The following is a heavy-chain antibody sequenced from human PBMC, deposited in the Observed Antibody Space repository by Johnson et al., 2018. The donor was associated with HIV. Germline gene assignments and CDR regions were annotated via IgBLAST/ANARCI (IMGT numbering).Heavy chain of an antibody. CDR3: VTDRGYYDSSGYSRPFDI. J-gene: IGHJ3*02. Sequence: QMQLVESGGSVVRPGGSLRLSCSASRFTFDDYGMSWVRQGPGKGLEWVTFIRYDGSDKYYADSVKGRFTISRDNAKNTLFLQMNSLKTEDTAIYYCVTDRGYYDSSGYSRPFDIWGQGTMVTVSS. CDR2: IRYDGSDK. V-gene: IGHV3-30*02. CDR1: RFTFDDYG. D-gene: IGHD3-22*01.